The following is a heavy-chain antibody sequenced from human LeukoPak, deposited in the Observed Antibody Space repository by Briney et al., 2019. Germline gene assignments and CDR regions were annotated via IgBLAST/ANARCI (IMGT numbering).Heavy chain of an antibody. Sequence: SVKVSCKASGGTFSSYAISWVRQAPGQGLEWMGRIIPYFGKANYAQKLQGRVTITADESTSTAYMELSSLRSDDTAVYYFARDDSSGGYFDYWGQETLVSVFS. D-gene: IGHD6-19*01. CDR3: ARDDSSGGYFDY. V-gene: IGHV1-69*13. CDR2: IIPYFGKA. J-gene: IGHJ4*02. CDR1: GGTFSSYA.